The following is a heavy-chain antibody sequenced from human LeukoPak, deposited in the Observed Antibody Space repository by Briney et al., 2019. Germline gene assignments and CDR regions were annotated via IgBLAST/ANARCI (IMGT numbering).Heavy chain of an antibody. J-gene: IGHJ4*02. CDR2: ISYDGSNK. CDR3: ASLGITGTTAKSFDY. D-gene: IGHD1-20*01. Sequence: GRSLRLSCAASGFTFSSYAMRWVRQAPGKGLEGVAVISYDGSNKYYADSVKGRFTISRDNSKNTLYLQMNSLRAEDTAVYYCASLGITGTTAKSFDYWGQGTLVTVSS. V-gene: IGHV3-30*04. CDR1: GFTFSSYA.